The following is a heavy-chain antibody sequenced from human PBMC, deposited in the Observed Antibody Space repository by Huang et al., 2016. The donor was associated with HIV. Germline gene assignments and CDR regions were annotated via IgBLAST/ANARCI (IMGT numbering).Heavy chain of an antibody. D-gene: IGHD6-13*01. J-gene: IGHJ4*02. CDR1: GFTFSSYA. V-gene: IGHV3-23*01. Sequence: EVQLLESGGGLVQPGGSLRLSCAASGFTFSSYAMSWVRQAPGKGLEWVSVSSGGGGSTYYAGSVKGRFTISRDNSKNTLYLQMNSLRAEDAAVYYCAKDPYSSSWFDHFDYWGQGTLVTVSS. CDR3: AKDPYSSSWFDHFDY. CDR2: SSGGGGST.